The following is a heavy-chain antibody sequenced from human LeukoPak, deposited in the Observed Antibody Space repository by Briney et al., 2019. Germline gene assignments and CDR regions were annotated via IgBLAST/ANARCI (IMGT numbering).Heavy chain of an antibody. D-gene: IGHD3-3*01. CDR2: VHLDGRT. V-gene: IGHV4-4*02. CDR1: GGSVINTNW. CDR3: AREGGFYRPVDY. J-gene: IGHJ4*02. Sequence: KPSETLSLTCGVSGGSVINTNWWTWVRQPPGKGLEWIGEVHLDGRTNYNPSLESRLTMSVDVSENQVSLKLTSVTAADTAVYYCAREGGFYRPVDYSGQGNPLTVSS.